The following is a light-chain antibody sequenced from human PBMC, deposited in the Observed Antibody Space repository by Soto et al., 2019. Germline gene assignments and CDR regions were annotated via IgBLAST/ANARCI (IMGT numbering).Light chain of an antibody. V-gene: IGKV1-27*01. CDR2: AAS. CDR1: QGISNY. Sequence: QMTQSPSSLSASVGDSVTITCRASQGISNYLAWYQQSPGKIPKLLIYAASTLQSGVLSRFSGSGSGTVFTLTIISLQPEDVAAYYCQEYNSAPFTFGPGTKVDLK. CDR3: QEYNSAPFT. J-gene: IGKJ3*01.